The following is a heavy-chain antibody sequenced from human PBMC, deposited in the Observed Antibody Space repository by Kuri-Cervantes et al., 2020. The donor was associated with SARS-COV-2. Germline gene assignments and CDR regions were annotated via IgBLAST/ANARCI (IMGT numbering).Heavy chain of an antibody. CDR1: GYSFPSYW. CDR2: IHPGDSDT. CDR3: ASTLNYYDRSCLDAFVI. J-gene: IGHJ3*02. V-gene: IGHV5-51*01. D-gene: IGHD3-22*01. Sequence: GGSLRLSCKGSGYSFPSYWIGWVRQTPEKGLEWMGIIHPGDSDTSYSPSFQGQVTISADKSISTAYLQWSSLKASDTAMYYCASTLNYYDRSCLDAFVIWGQGTMVTVSS.